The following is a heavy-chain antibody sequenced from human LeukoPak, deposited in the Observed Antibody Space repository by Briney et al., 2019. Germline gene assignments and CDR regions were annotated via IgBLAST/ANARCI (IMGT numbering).Heavy chain of an antibody. D-gene: IGHD3-10*01. J-gene: IGHJ6*03. Sequence: SETLSLTCAVYGGSFSGYYWSWIRQPPGKGLEWIGEINHSGSTNYNPSLKSRVTISVDTSKNQFSLKLSSVTAADTAVYYCARWMVGDYYYCYYMDVWGKGTTVTVSS. CDR2: INHSGST. CDR1: GGSFSGYY. V-gene: IGHV4-34*01. CDR3: ARWMVGDYYYCYYMDV.